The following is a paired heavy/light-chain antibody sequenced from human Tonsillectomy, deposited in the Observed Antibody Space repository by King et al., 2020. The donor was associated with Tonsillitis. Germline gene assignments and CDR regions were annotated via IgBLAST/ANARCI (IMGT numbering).Heavy chain of an antibody. Sequence: QVQLEQSGAEVKKPESSVRISCKASGGTFSSNAISWVRQAPGRGLEWVGGIIPVYRTTNYAQKFQGRVTVTADESTSTVYMELSSLRSEDTAVYFCARGGGDFPYFHYSMDVWGRGTTVTVSS. D-gene: IGHD4-17*01. CDR2: IIPVYRTT. CDR3: ARGGGDFPYFHYSMDV. CDR1: GGTFSSNA. J-gene: IGHJ6*03. V-gene: IGHV1-69*01.
Light chain of an antibody. J-gene: IGKJ4*01. CDR2: GAS. Sequence: ELVLTQSPGTLSLSPGERATLSCRASQSVTANYVAWYHQKPGQAPRLLIYGASNRATGIPDRFSGSGSGTDFTLTISRLEPEDFAVYYCQQYGSSVTFGGGTKVEIK. V-gene: IGKV3-20*01. CDR1: QSVTANY. CDR3: QQYGSSVT.